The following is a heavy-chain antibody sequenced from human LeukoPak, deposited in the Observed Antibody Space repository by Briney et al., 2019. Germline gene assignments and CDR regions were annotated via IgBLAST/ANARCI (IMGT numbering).Heavy chain of an antibody. J-gene: IGHJ4*02. V-gene: IGHV1-24*01. CDR2: FDPEDGET. D-gene: IGHD1-26*01. Sequence: ASVKVSCKVSGYTLTELSMPWVRQAPGKGLEWMGGFDPEDGETIYAQKFQGRVTMTEDTSTDTAYMELSSLRSEDTAVYYCATDHGEGSHFDYWGQGTLVTVSS. CDR1: GYTLTELS. CDR3: ATDHGEGSHFDY.